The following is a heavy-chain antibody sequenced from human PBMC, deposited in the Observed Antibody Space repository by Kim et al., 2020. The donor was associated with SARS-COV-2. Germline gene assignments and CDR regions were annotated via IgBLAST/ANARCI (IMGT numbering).Heavy chain of an antibody. V-gene: IGHV4-39*01. CDR3: SRMFRSPERPYFHYVMNV. CDR1: GDTFISGDYS. Sequence: SETLSLTCAVSGDTFISGDYSWAWILQPPGEGLEWIGNIDYSGNTYYNPSLKSRVTISLDTSKNQFSLRLTFVFAADTAVYYCSRMFRSPERPYFHYVMNVWGQGPTISVSS. J-gene: IGHJ6*02. D-gene: IGHD1-1*01. CDR2: IDYSGNT.